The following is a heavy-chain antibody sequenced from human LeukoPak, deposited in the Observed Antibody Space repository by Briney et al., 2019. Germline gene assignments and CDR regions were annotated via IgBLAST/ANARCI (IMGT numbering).Heavy chain of an antibody. CDR1: GFTFSSYA. CDR2: ISGSGGST. D-gene: IGHD2-2*01. J-gene: IGHJ3*02. CDR3: AKVQGLYCSSTSCSGGWPHAFDI. V-gene: IGHV3-23*01. Sequence: PGGSLRLSCAASGFTFSSYAMSWVRQAPGKGLEWVSAISGSGGSTYYADSVKGRFTISRDNSKNTLYLQMNSLRAEDTAVYYCAKVQGLYCSSTSCSGGWPHAFDIWGQGTMVTVSS.